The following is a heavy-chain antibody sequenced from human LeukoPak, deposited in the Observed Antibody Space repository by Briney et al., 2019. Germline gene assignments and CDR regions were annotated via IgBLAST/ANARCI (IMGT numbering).Heavy chain of an antibody. Sequence: SESLSLTCTVSGVSVSSGGYNWSWIPQHPGKGLEWIGYIYYSGSNYYNPSLKSRVTISVDTSKNQFSLKLSSVNAADTAVYYCARGGGHSYGQPVCWGQGTLVIVCS. CDR3: ARGGGHSYGQPVC. V-gene: IGHV4-31*03. CDR2: IYYSGSN. D-gene: IGHD5-18*01. J-gene: IGHJ4*02. CDR1: GVSVSSGGYN.